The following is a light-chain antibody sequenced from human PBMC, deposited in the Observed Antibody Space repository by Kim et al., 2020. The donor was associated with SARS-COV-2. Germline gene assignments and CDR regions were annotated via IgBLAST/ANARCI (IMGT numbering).Light chain of an antibody. CDR2: GAS. V-gene: IGKV1-16*02. CDR1: QRINNY. Sequence: SASIGHRVTFTCRASQRINNYLALFQQKPGKAPQSLIYGASTLQRGVPSKFSGSGFGTDFTLTISDLQPEDFASYYCQQYNGYPYTFGQGTTLEI. CDR3: QQYNGYPYT. J-gene: IGKJ2*01.